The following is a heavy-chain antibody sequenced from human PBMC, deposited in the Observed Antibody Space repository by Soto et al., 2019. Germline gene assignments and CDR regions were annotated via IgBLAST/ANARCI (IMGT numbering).Heavy chain of an antibody. Sequence: GESLKISCKGSGYSFSTHWIGWVRQRPGEGLEWMGIIYPGDSDTRYSPSFQGQVTISADKSITTAYLHWSSLKASDTAIYYCVRHGRISTISDYFDPWGQGTLVTVSS. J-gene: IGHJ5*02. CDR1: GYSFSTHW. D-gene: IGHD1-26*01. CDR3: VRHGRISTISDYFDP. V-gene: IGHV5-51*01. CDR2: IYPGDSDT.